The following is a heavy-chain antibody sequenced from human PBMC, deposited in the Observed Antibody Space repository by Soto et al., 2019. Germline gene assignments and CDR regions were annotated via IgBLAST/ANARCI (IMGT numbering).Heavy chain of an antibody. Sequence: ASPKVSCKASGGTFSSYAISWFRQAPGQGLEWMGGIIPIFGTANYAQKFQGRVTITADESTSTAYMELSSLISEDTAVYYCARYLARYSRSSTAFDIWGQGIMVTVS. J-gene: IGHJ3*02. CDR2: IIPIFGTA. V-gene: IGHV1-69*13. D-gene: IGHD6-6*01. CDR3: ARYLARYSRSSTAFDI. CDR1: GGTFSSYA.